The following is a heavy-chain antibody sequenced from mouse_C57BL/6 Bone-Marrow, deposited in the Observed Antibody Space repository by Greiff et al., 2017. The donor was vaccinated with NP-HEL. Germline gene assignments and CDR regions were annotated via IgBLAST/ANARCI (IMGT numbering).Heavy chain of an antibody. D-gene: IGHD1-1*01. CDR3: ALITTVVAYYAMDY. Sequence: VQLQQSGPELVKPGASVKMSCKASGYTFTDYNMHWVKQSHGKSLEWIGYINPNNGGTSYNQKFKGKATLTVIKSSSTAYMELRSLTSEDSAVYYCALITTVVAYYAMDYWGQGTSVTVSS. J-gene: IGHJ4*01. CDR2: INPNNGGT. CDR1: GYTFTDYN. V-gene: IGHV1-22*01.